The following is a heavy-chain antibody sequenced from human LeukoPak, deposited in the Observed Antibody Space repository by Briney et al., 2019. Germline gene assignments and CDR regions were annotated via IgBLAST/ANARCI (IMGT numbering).Heavy chain of an antibody. Sequence: PGGSLRLSCAASGFTFSSYSMNWVRQAPGKGLEWVSYISTSSSTIYYADSVKGRFTISRDNAKSSLHLQMNSLRAEDTAVHYCARVGNDDWYFALWGRGTLVTVSS. D-gene: IGHD2-8*01. J-gene: IGHJ2*01. V-gene: IGHV3-48*01. CDR3: ARVGNDDWYFAL. CDR2: ISTSSSTI. CDR1: GFTFSSYS.